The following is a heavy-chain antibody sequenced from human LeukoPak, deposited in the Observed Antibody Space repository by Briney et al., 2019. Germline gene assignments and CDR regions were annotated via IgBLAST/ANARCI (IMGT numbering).Heavy chain of an antibody. Sequence: SETLSLTCTVSGGSISSSSYYWGWIRQPPGKGLEWIGSIYYSGSTYYNPSLKSRVTISVDTSKNQFSLKLSSLTAADTAVYYCARDFGGSSFNWFDPWGQGTLVTVSS. J-gene: IGHJ5*02. V-gene: IGHV4-39*07. D-gene: IGHD1-26*01. CDR1: GGSISSSSYY. CDR2: IYYSGST. CDR3: ARDFGGSSFNWFDP.